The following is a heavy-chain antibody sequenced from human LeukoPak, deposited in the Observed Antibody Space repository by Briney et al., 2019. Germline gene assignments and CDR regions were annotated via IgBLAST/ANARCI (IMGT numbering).Heavy chain of an antibody. CDR2: IKQDGSEK. CDR1: GFTFSSYW. J-gene: IGHJ4*02. D-gene: IGHD3-10*01. Sequence: GGSLRLSCAASGFTFSSYWMSWVRQAPGKGLEWVANIKQDGSEKYYVDSVKGRFTISRDNAKNSLYLQMNSLRAEDTAVYYCARRSYGSGSYYLDYWGQGTLVTVSS. CDR3: ARRSYGSGSYYLDY. V-gene: IGHV3-7*01.